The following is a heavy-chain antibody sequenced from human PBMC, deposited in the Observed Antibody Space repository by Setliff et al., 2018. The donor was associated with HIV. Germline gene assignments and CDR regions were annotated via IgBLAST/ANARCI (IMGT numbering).Heavy chain of an antibody. D-gene: IGHD1-26*01. V-gene: IGHV4-39*02. J-gene: IGHJ6*03. CDR3: ARESGSGSYYDYYYYYMDV. CDR1: GGSISIGSYY. Sequence: PSETLSLTCSVSGGSISIGSYYWGWFRQPPGKGLEWIGTIYYSGISYSNPSLKSRVTISADMSKNQFSLRLASVTAADTAVYYCARESGSGSYYDYYYYYMDVWGKGTTVTVSS. CDR2: IYYSGIS.